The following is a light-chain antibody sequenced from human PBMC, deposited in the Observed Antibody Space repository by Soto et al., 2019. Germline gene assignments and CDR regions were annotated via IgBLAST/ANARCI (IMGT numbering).Light chain of an antibody. J-gene: IGKJ4*01. CDR1: QSISGR. CDR3: QQCISWPLT. Sequence: DIQMTQSPSTLSASVGDRVTITCRASQSISGRLAWYQQKPGKAPKLLIYDASTLESGVPSRFSGSGSGTEFTLTISSLQPDDFATYYCQQCISWPLTFGGGTKVEIK. V-gene: IGKV1-5*01. CDR2: DAS.